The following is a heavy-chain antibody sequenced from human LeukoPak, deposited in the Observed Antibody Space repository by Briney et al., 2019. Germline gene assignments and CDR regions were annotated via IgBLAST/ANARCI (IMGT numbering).Heavy chain of an antibody. Sequence: SETLSLTCTVSGGSISSYYWSWIRQPPGKGLEWIGYIYYSGSTNYNPSLKSRVTISVDTSKNQFFLKLNSVTAADTAVYYCASGGHSYGTFDYWGQGTLVTVSS. D-gene: IGHD5-18*01. V-gene: IGHV4-59*12. CDR2: IYYSGST. CDR3: ASGGHSYGTFDY. CDR1: GGSISSYY. J-gene: IGHJ4*02.